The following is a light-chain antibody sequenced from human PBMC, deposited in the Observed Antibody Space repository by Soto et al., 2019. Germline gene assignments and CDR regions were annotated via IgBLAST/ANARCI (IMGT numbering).Light chain of an antibody. CDR2: DVS. Sequence: QSALTQPRSVSGSPGQSVTISCTGTSSDVGGYNYVSWYQQHPGKAPKLMIYDVSKRPSGVPDRFSGSKSGNTASLTISGLQAADAADYYCCSYAGSFYVFGTGTKVTVL. V-gene: IGLV2-11*01. CDR1: SSDVGGYNY. CDR3: CSYAGSFYV. J-gene: IGLJ1*01.